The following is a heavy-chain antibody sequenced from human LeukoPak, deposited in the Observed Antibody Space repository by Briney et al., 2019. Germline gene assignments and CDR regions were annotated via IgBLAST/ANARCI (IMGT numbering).Heavy chain of an antibody. J-gene: IGHJ6*03. CDR3: ARINGMSGGYYYYYMDV. V-gene: IGHV3-30*03. D-gene: IGHD4-23*01. CDR2: ISYDGSNK. CDR1: GFTFSSYG. Sequence: GGSLRLSCAASGFTFSSYGMHWVRQAPGKGLEWVAVISYDGSNKYYTDSVKGRFTISRDNAKNSLYLQMNSLRAEDTAVYYCARINGMSGGYYYYYMDVWGKGTTVTVSS.